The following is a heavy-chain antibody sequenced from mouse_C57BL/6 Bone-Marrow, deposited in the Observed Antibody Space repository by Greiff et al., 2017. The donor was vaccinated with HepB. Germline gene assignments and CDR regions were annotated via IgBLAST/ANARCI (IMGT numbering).Heavy chain of an antibody. D-gene: IGHD2-3*01. CDR3: TVRWLLRERYAMDY. J-gene: IGHJ4*01. CDR2: IRLKSDNYAT. CDR1: GFTFSNYW. V-gene: IGHV6-3*01. Sequence: DVQLQESGGGLVQPGGSMKLSCVASGFTFSNYWMNWVRQSPEKGLEWVAQIRLKSDNYATHYAESVKGRFTISRDDSKSSVYLQMNNLRAEDTGIYYCTVRWLLRERYAMDYWGQGTSVTVSS.